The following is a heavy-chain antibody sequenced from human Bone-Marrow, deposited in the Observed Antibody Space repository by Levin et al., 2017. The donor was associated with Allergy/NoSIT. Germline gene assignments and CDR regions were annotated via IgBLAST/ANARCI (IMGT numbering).Heavy chain of an antibody. Sequence: GESLKISCKGSGYSFTSYWIGWVRQMPGKGLEWMGIIYPDDSDSDTRYSPSFQGQVTISADKSTSTAYLQWSSLKASDTAMYYCARQVEDSGSHFDYWGQGTLVTVSS. CDR3: ARQVEDSGSHFDY. CDR1: GYSFTSYW. V-gene: IGHV5-51*01. J-gene: IGHJ4*02. D-gene: IGHD1-26*01. CDR2: IYPDDSDSDT.